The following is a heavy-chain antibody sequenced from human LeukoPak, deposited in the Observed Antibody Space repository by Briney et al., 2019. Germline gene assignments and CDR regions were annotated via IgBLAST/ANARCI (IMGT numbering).Heavy chain of an antibody. D-gene: IGHD4-17*01. CDR2: ISSSSSYI. CDR3: ARDPSNYGDYFQYYFDY. J-gene: IGHJ4*02. V-gene: IGHV3-21*01. Sequence: GGSLRLSCAASGFTFSSYSMNWVRQAPGKGLEWVSSISSSSSYIYYADSGKGRFTISRDNAKNSLYLQMNSLRAEDTAVYYCARDPSNYGDYFQYYFDYWGQGTLVTVSS. CDR1: GFTFSSYS.